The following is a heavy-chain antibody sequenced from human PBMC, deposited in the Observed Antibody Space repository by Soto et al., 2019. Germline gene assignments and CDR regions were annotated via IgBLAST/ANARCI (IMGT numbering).Heavy chain of an antibody. CDR2: IYSGGST. CDR1: GFTFSSYA. J-gene: IGHJ4*02. Sequence: GGSLRLSCAASGFTFSSYAMSLVRQAPGKGLEWVSVIYSGGSTYYADSVKGRFTISRDNSKNTLYLQMNSLRAEDTAVYYCARHGYNYGGGYFDYWGQGTLVTVSS. CDR3: ARHGYNYGGGYFDY. D-gene: IGHD5-18*01. V-gene: IGHV3-66*04.